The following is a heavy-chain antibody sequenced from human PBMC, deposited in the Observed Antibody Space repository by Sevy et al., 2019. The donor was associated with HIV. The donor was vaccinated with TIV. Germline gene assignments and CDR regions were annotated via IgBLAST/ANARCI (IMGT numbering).Heavy chain of an antibody. J-gene: IGHJ3*02. CDR3: ARGPVAVAGMTGAFDI. CDR2: IYTSGST. V-gene: IGHV4-4*07. CDR1: GGSISSYY. D-gene: IGHD6-19*01. Sequence: SETLSLTCPVSGGSISSYYWSWIRQPAGKGLEWIGRIYTSGSTNYNPSLKSRVTMSVDTSKNQFSLKLSSVTAADTAVYYCARGPVAVAGMTGAFDIWGQGTMVTVSS.